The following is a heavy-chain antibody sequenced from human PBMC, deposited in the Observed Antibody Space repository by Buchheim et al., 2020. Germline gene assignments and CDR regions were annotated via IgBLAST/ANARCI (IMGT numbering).Heavy chain of an antibody. CDR2: IYHSGST. CDR3: ARVQPTMVRGVMPRAPFDY. D-gene: IGHD3-10*01. CDR1: GGSISSGGYY. V-gene: IGHV4-31*03. J-gene: IGHJ4*02. Sequence: QMQLQESGPGLVKPSQTLSLTCTVSGGSISSGGYYWSWIRQHPGKGLEWIGYIYHSGSTYYNPSLKSRVTISVDTSKNQFSLKLSSVTAADTAVYYCARVQPTMVRGVMPRAPFDYWGQGTL.